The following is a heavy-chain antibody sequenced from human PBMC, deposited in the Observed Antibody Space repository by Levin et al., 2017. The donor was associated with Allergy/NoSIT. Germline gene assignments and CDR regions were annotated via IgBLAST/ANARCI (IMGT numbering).Heavy chain of an antibody. D-gene: IGHD1-1*01. V-gene: IGHV4-4*02. CDR2: IYHGGNT. J-gene: IGHJ4*02. CDR3: ASVPLRYNWNTGDY. CDR1: GASISSSNW. Sequence: SETLSLTCVVSGASISSSNWWIWVRQPPGKGLEWIGEIYHGGNTNYNPSLKSRVTMSVDKSKNQFSLKLSSVTAADTAVYYCASVPLRYNWNTGDYWGQGTLVTVSS.